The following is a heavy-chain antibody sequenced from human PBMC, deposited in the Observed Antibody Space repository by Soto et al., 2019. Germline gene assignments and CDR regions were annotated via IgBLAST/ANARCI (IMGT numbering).Heavy chain of an antibody. CDR2: VSQSGNT. CDR1: GDSISGSYW. Sequence: SETLSLTCTVSGDSISGSYWWSWVRQPPGKGLEWIGEVSQSGNTNYNPSLMSRLTISVDKSKNQFSLRLTYVTAADTGIYYCAREVPGLREVNRNWFDPWGQGTLVTVPQ. J-gene: IGHJ5*02. CDR3: AREVPGLREVNRNWFDP. V-gene: IGHV4-4*02. D-gene: IGHD3-10*01.